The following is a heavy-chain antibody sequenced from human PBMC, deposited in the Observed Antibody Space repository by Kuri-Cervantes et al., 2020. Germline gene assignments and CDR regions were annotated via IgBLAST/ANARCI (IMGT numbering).Heavy chain of an antibody. V-gene: IGHV1-18*04. CDR3: ARRTYGNDAFDI. J-gene: IGHJ3*02. CDR2: ISAYNGNT. D-gene: IGHD2-8*01. CDR1: GYTFTSYY. Sequence: ASVKVSCKASGYTFTSYYMHWVRQAPGQGLEWMGWISAYNGNTNYAQKLQGRVTMTTDTSTSTAYMELRSLRSDDTAVYYCARRTYGNDAFDIWGQGTMVTVSS.